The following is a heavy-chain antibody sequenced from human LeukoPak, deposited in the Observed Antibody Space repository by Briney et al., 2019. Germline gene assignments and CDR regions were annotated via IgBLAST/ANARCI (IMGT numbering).Heavy chain of an antibody. CDR3: VGSGSYPIPHDY. CDR1: GFTFDDYA. J-gene: IGHJ4*02. Sequence: GGSLRLSCAASGFTFDDYAMHWVRQAPGKGLGWVSGISWNSGSIGYADSVKGRFTISRDNAKNSLYLQMNSLRAEDTALYYCVGSGSYPIPHDYWGQGTLVTVSS. D-gene: IGHD3-10*01. V-gene: IGHV3-9*01. CDR2: ISWNSGSI.